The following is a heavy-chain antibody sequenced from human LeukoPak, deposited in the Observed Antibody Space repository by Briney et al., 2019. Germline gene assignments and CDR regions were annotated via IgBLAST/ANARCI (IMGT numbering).Heavy chain of an antibody. CDR2: IKSKTDGGTT. CDR1: GFTLSNAW. D-gene: IGHD2-21*02. J-gene: IGHJ4*02. CDR3: TTAYCGGDCYSRAA. V-gene: IGHV3-15*01. Sequence: GGSLRLSCAASGFTLSNAWMSWVRQAPGKGLEWVGRIKSKTDGGTTDYAAPVKGRFTISRDDSKNTLYLQMNSLKTEDTAVYYCTTAYCGGDCYSRAAWGQGTLVTVSS.